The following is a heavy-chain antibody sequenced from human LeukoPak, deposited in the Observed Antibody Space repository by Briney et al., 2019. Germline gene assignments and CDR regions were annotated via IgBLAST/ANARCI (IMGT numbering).Heavy chain of an antibody. CDR2: ISGSGGST. CDR1: GFTFSCYA. CDR3: AKGYGAGFGSGTTNYYYYGMDV. J-gene: IGHJ6*02. Sequence: GGSLRLSCAASGFTFSCYAMSWVRQAPGKGLEWVSAISGSGGSTYYADSVKGRFTISRDNSKNTLYLQMNSLRAEDTAVYYCAKGYGAGFGSGTTNYYYYGMDVWGQGTTVTVSS. D-gene: IGHD3-10*01. V-gene: IGHV3-23*01.